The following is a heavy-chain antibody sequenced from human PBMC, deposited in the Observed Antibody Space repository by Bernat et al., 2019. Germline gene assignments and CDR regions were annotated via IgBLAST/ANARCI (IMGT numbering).Heavy chain of an antibody. D-gene: IGHD3-22*01. CDR3: ARDRSKSYDPVDY. Sequence: VQLVESGGDLVKPGGSLRLSCAASGFTFSSYSMNWVRQAPGKGLEWVSYISSSSSTIYYADSVKGRFTISRDNAKNSLYLQMNSLRAEDTAVYYCARDRSKSYDPVDYWGQGTLVTVSS. J-gene: IGHJ4*02. CDR2: ISSSSSTI. CDR1: GFTFSSYS. V-gene: IGHV3-48*01.